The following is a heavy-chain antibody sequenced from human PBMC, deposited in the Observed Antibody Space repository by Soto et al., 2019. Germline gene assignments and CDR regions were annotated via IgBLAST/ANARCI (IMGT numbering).Heavy chain of an antibody. CDR3: ARDVDTAMVTTPGWFDP. CDR2: INPSGGST. CDR1: GYTFTSYY. Sequence: ASLEVSCKASGYTFTSYYMHWVRQAPGQGLEWMGIINPSGGSTSYAQKFQGRVTMTRDTSTSTVYMELSSLRSEDTAVYYCARDVDTAMVTTPGWFDPWGQGTLVTVSS. J-gene: IGHJ5*02. D-gene: IGHD5-18*01. V-gene: IGHV1-46*01.